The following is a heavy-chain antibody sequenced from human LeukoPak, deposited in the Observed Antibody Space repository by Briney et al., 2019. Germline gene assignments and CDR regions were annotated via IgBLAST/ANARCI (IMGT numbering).Heavy chain of an antibody. J-gene: IGHJ6*03. Sequence: GGSLRLSCAASGFTFSSYSMNWVRQAPGKGLEWVSSISSSSSYIYYADSVKGRFTISRDNAKNSLYLQMNSLRAGDTAVYYCARSGTGTTYYYYMDVWGKGTTVTVSS. V-gene: IGHV3-21*01. CDR3: ARSGTGTTYYYYMDV. CDR1: GFTFSSYS. D-gene: IGHD1-7*01. CDR2: ISSSSSYI.